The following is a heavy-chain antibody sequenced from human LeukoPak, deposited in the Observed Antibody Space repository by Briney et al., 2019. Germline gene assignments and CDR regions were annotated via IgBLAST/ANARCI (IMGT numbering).Heavy chain of an antibody. CDR1: GGSFSGYY. V-gene: IGHV4-34*01. J-gene: IGHJ1*01. CDR2: INHSGST. D-gene: IGHD6-19*01. Sequence: PSETLSLTCAVYGGSFSGYYWSWIRQAPGKGLEWIGGINHSGSTNYNPSLKSRVTISVDTSKNQFSLKLSSVTAADTAVYYCARGLRYSSGWPYFQHWGQGTLVTVSS. CDR3: ARGLRYSSGWPYFQH.